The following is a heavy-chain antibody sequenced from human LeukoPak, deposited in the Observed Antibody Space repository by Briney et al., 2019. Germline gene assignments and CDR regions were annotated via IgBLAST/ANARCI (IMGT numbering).Heavy chain of an antibody. D-gene: IGHD3-3*01. CDR1: GGSFSGYY. V-gene: IGHV4-34*01. Sequence: SETLSLTCAVYGGSFSGYYWSWIRQPPGKGLEWIGEINHSGSTNYNPSLKSRVTISVDTSKNQFSLKLSSVTAADTAVYYCAREGGYYDFRSGYYTDAFDIWGQGTMVTVSS. CDR2: INHSGST. J-gene: IGHJ3*02. CDR3: AREGGYYDFRSGYYTDAFDI.